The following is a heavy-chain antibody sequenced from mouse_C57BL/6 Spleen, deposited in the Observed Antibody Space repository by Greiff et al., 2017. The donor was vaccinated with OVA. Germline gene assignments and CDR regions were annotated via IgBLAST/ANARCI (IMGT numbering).Heavy chain of an antibody. D-gene: IGHD1-1*01. Sequence: VQLQQSGPELVKPGASVKISCKASGYSFTDYNMNWVKQSNGKSLEWIGVINPNYGTTSYNQKFKGKATLTVDQSSSTAYMQLNSLTSEDSAVYYCAREYYVITSVVRDAMDYWGQGTSVTVSS. CDR1: GYSFTDYN. CDR3: AREYYVITSVVRDAMDY. CDR2: INPNYGTT. J-gene: IGHJ4*01. V-gene: IGHV1-39*01.